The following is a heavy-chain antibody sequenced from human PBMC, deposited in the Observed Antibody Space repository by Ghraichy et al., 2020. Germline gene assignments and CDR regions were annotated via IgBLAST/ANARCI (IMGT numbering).Heavy chain of an antibody. V-gene: IGHV3-23*01. CDR2: ISGSGDGT. CDR3: AKDRRTGYNPFDH. D-gene: IGHD5-24*01. Sequence: GGSLRLSCAASGFTFSNYAMTWVRQTPRKGLEWVASISGSGDGTYYADSVKGRLTISRDNSQNMLYLEMNNVRGEDTAVYYCAKDRRTGYNPFDHWGQGALVTVSS. J-gene: IGHJ4*02. CDR1: GFTFSNYA.